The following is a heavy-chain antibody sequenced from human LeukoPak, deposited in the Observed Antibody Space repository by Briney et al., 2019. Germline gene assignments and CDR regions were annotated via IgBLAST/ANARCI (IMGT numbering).Heavy chain of an antibody. V-gene: IGHV1-2*02. J-gene: IGHJ3*01. CDR1: GYTFDENH. Sequence: APVKSSCKASGYTFDENHIHWVRQAPGQGPERIGWINPKSGATDSAQQFQGRLTMTRDTSIGTASMDLSGLRLDDTGIYYCARAGDESTGHYDSLHFWGQGTMVTVSS. CDR2: INPKSGAT. CDR3: ARAGDESTGHYDSLHF. D-gene: IGHD2-8*02.